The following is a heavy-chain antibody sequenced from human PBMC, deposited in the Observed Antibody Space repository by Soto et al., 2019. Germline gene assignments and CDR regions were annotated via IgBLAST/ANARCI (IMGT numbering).Heavy chain of an antibody. CDR1: GGSISSSSYY. V-gene: IGHV4-39*01. D-gene: IGHD3-16*01. CDR3: ARLPRGGSFDY. CDR2: IYYSGST. J-gene: IGHJ4*02. Sequence: SETLSLTCTVSGGSISSSSYYWGWIRQPPGKGLEWIGSIYYSGSTYYNPSLKSRVTISVDTSKNQFSLKLSSVTAADTAVYYCARLPRGGSFDYWGQGTLVNVSS.